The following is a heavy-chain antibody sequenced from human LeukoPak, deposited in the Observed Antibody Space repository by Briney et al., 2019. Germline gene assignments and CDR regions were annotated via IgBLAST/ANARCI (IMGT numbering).Heavy chain of an antibody. CDR3: ASSGYVNYMDV. CDR1: GGSISNSNW. J-gene: IGHJ6*03. CDR2: IYHSGNT. D-gene: IGHD5-12*01. V-gene: IGHV4-4*02. Sequence: SETLSLTCAVSGGSISNSNWWSWVRQSPGKGLEWIGEIYHSGNTNYNPSLKSRVTISVDKSTNQFSLKLTSVTAADTAVYYCASSGYVNYMDVWGKGTTVTVSS.